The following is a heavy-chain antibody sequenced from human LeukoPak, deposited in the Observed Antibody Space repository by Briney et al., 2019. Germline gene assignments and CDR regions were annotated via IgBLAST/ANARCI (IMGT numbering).Heavy chain of an antibody. CDR3: ARDRDGNGWFDP. V-gene: IGHV4-59*01. CDR1: DGSISSYY. CDR2: TYYSGST. J-gene: IGHJ5*02. D-gene: IGHD1-1*01. Sequence: SETLSLTCTVSDGSISSYYWSWIRQPPGKGLEWIGYTYYSGSTNYNPSLKSRVTISLDTPKNQFSLKVRSVTAADTAMYYCARDRDGNGWFDPWGQGTLVTVSS.